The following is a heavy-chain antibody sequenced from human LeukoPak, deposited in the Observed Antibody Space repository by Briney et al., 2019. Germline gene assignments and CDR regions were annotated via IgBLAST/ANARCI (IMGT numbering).Heavy chain of an antibody. J-gene: IGHJ5*02. CDR2: IYTSGST. V-gene: IGHV4-61*02. CDR1: GNSISSGDNY. D-gene: IGHD4-17*01. Sequence: ASETLSLTCTVSGNSISSGDNYWSWIRQPAGKGLEWIGRIYTSGSTNYNPSLKSRVTISGDTSKNQFSLRLSSVTAADTAVYYCARGDDYGDWFDPWGQGTLVTVSS. CDR3: ARGDDYGDWFDP.